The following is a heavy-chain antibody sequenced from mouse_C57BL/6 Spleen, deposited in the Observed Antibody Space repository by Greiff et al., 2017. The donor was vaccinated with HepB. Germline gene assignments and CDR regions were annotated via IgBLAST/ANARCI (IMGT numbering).Heavy chain of an antibody. CDR1: GYAFSSSW. Sequence: QVQLQQSGPELVKPGASVKISCKASGYAFSSSWMNWVKQRPGKGLEWIGRIYPGDGDTNYNGKFKGKATLTADKSSSTAYMQLSSLTSEDSAVYFCARSNYDYDGRVDYWGQGTSVTVSS. CDR3: ARSNYDYDGRVDY. V-gene: IGHV1-82*01. CDR2: IYPGDGDT. D-gene: IGHD2-4*01. J-gene: IGHJ4*01.